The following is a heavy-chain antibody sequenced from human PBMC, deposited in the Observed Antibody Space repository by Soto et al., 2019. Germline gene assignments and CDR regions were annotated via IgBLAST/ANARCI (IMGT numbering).Heavy chain of an antibody. Sequence: SETLSLTCTVSGGSISSGGYYWSWIRQHPGKGLEWIGYIYYSGSTYYNPSLKSRVTISVDTSKNQFSLKLSSVTAADTAVYYCARDFANLTIREGFDIWGQGTMVTVSS. V-gene: IGHV4-31*03. CDR2: IYYSGST. CDR3: ARDFANLTIREGFDI. J-gene: IGHJ3*02. D-gene: IGHD3-3*01. CDR1: GGSISSGGYY.